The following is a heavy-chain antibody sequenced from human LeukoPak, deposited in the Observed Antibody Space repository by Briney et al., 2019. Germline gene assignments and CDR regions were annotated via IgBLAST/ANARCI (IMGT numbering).Heavy chain of an antibody. CDR2: ISDTGGRT. V-gene: IGHV3-23*01. CDR3: AKRGVVIRDILVGFHKEAYYFDS. Sequence: GGSLRLSCAVSGLTLSNYGMTWVRQAPGKGLEWVAGISDTGGRTNYADSVKGRFTISRDNPKNTLYLQMNSLRAEDTAVYFCAKRGVVIRDILVGFHKEAYYFDSWGQGALVTVSS. D-gene: IGHD2-15*01. J-gene: IGHJ4*02. CDR1: GLTLSNYG.